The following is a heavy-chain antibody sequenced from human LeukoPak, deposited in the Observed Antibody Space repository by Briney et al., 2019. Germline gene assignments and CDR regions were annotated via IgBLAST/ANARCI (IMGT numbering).Heavy chain of an antibody. J-gene: IGHJ6*03. D-gene: IGHD3-10*01. CDR1: GFTFDDYG. Sequence: GGSLRLSCAASGFTFDDYGMSWVRQAPGKGLEWVSGINWNGGSTGYADSVKGRFTISRDNAKNSLYLQMNSLRAEDTALYHCARSIGLVRGGYYYYMDVWGKGTTVTISS. V-gene: IGHV3-20*01. CDR3: ARSIGLVRGGYYYYMDV. CDR2: INWNGGST.